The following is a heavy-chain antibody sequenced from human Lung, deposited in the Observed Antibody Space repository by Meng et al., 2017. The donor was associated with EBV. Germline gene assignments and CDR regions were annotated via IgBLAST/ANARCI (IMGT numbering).Heavy chain of an antibody. CDR2: IIHGGSP. J-gene: IGHJ4*02. Sequence: VPLPPWGAGLLKPSDALSPTCAVNGGSLSGAYWNWIRQPPGKGLEWIGEIIHGGSPSYNPSLKSRVTISIDTSKNQLSLMLSSVTAADTAVYYCARRPTGIDYWGQGTLVTVSS. V-gene: IGHV4-34*12. D-gene: IGHD2-8*02. CDR1: GGSLSGAY. CDR3: ARRPTGIDY.